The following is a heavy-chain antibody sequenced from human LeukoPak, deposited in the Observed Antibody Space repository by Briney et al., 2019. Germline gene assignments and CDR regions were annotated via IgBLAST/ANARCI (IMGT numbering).Heavy chain of an antibody. CDR2: IYSAGST. V-gene: IGHV3-53*01. Sequence: PGGSLGLSCAASGFTFSNAWMSWVRQAPGKGLEWVSVIYSAGSTFYADSVKGRFTISRDNSKNTLYLQMNSLRAEDTAMYYCARGAIAVTGTGVFDYWGQGTLVTVSS. CDR1: GFTFSNAW. CDR3: ARGAIAVTGTGVFDY. J-gene: IGHJ4*02. D-gene: IGHD6-19*01.